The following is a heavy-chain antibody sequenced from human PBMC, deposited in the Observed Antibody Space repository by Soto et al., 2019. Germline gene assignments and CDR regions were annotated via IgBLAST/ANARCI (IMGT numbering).Heavy chain of an antibody. CDR1: GFTFTSSA. J-gene: IGHJ4*02. D-gene: IGHD3-10*01. Sequence: QMQLVQSGPEVKKPGTSVKVSCKASGFTFTSSAMQWVRQARGQRLEWIGWIVVGSGNTNYAQKFQERVTITRDMSTSTAYMELSSLRSEDTAVYYCAAAPYYYGSGSYYPGLWWGQGTLVTVSS. CDR3: AAAPYYYGSGSYYPGLW. CDR2: IVVGSGNT. V-gene: IGHV1-58*02.